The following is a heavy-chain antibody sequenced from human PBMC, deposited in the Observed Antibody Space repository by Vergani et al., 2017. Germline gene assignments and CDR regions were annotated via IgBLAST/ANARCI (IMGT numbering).Heavy chain of an antibody. CDR1: GFTFSSYG. J-gene: IGHJ4*02. CDR3: STAIRGFQDASY. V-gene: IGHV3-33*01. CDR2: IWYDGSNK. D-gene: IGHD2-2*01. Sequence: QVQLVESGGGVVQPGRSLRLSCAASGFTFSSYGMHWVRQAPGKGLEGVAVIWYDGSNKYYADSVKGRFTISRDNSKNTLYLQMHSLRAEDTAVYYGSTAIRGFQDASYWGQGTLVTVSS.